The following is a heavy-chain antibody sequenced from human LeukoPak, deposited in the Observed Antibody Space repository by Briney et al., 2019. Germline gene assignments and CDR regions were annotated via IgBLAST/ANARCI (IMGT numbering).Heavy chain of an antibody. D-gene: IGHD3-10*01. CDR2: IYHSGST. V-gene: IGHV4-30-2*01. CDR3: GSFRGREGDVDY. J-gene: IGHJ4*02. CDR1: GGSISSGGYY. Sequence: SGTLSLTCTVSGGSISSGGYYWSWIRQPPGKGLEWIGYIYHSGSTYYNPSLKSRVTISVDRSKNQFSLKLSSVTAADTAVYYCGSFRGREGDVDYGGRGPLVT.